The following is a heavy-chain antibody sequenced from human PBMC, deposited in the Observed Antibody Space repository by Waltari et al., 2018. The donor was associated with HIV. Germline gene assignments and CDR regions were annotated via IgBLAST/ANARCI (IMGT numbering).Heavy chain of an antibody. CDR1: GFTFSSYA. CDR2: ISAGGGST. D-gene: IGHD3-16*01. J-gene: IGHJ2*01. CDR3: ARDLGGYWYFDL. V-gene: IGHV3-23*01. Sequence: EVQLLESGGGLVQPGGSLRLSCAASGFTFSSYAMGWVRQAPGKGLEWVSAISAGGGSTYYADSVKGRFTISRDNSKNTVYLQMNSLRGEDTAVYYCARDLGGYWYFDLWGRGTLVTVSS.